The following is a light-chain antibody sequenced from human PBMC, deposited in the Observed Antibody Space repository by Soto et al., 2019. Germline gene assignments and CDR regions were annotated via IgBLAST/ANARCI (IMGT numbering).Light chain of an antibody. CDR1: SSDVGSYNL. Sequence: QSALTQPASVSGSPGQSSTLSCTGTSSDVGSYNLVSWYQLHPGKAPNLMIYEGTKRPTGVSNRVSGSKSGSTASLTITGLQAEDEADYYCCSYAGSSSYVVFGGGTKLTVL. CDR3: CSYAGSSSYVV. V-gene: IGLV2-23*01. J-gene: IGLJ2*01. CDR2: EGT.